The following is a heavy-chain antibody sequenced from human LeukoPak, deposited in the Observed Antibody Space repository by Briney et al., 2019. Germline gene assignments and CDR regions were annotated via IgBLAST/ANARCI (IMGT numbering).Heavy chain of an antibody. Sequence: SVKVSCKASGGTFSSYAISWVRQAPGQGLEWMGGIIPIFGTANYAQKFQGRVTITADESTSTAYMELSSLRSEDTAVYYCARERVCSGGSCYVSAFDIWGQGTMVTVSS. V-gene: IGHV1-69*13. CDR1: GGTFSSYA. D-gene: IGHD2-15*01. CDR3: ARERVCSGGSCYVSAFDI. CDR2: IIPIFGTA. J-gene: IGHJ3*02.